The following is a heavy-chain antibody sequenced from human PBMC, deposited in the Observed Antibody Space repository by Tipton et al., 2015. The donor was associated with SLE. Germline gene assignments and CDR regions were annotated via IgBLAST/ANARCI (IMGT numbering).Heavy chain of an antibody. CDR1: GSTFSRYW. Sequence: SLRLSCAASGSTFSRYWMHWVRQAPGKGVVWVSHVRSDGTTRSYVDSVKGRFAISRDNAKNSLFLEMNSLRSDDTAFYYCAKGGSGWFTGNWYLDLWGRGTLVTVSS. CDR2: VRSDGTTR. J-gene: IGHJ2*01. D-gene: IGHD6-19*01. CDR3: AKGGSGWFTGNWYLDL. V-gene: IGHV3-74*01.